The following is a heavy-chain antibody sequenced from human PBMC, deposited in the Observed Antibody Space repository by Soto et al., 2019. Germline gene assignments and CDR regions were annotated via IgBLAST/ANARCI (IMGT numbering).Heavy chain of an antibody. V-gene: IGHV5-51*01. J-gene: IGHJ3*02. CDR3: VRYCGQEWGDAFDI. Sequence: PGEPLTLSCKGSGYSSTSYYISWGCQMPGKGLEWMGDIFSGDSDTRYSTSFPGQVTISADKSIGTAYLQWSRLKASDSAMYYCVRYCGQEWGDAFDIWGQGTMVTVSS. CDR2: IFSGDSDT. D-gene: IGHD3-3*01. CDR1: GYSSTSYY.